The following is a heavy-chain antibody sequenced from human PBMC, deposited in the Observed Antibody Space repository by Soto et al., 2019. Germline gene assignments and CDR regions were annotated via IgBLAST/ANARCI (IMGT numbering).Heavy chain of an antibody. Sequence: QVQLVESGGGVVQPGRSLRLSCEASGLTFSIYGMHWVRQAPGKGLEWGAAISNDGSKKFYGDSVRGRFSISRDNSSNTLYLQMNSLRTEDTAIYYCAKSFRSSGYYYFEDWGQGTLVTVSS. CDR2: ISNDGSKK. D-gene: IGHD3-22*01. V-gene: IGHV3-30*18. CDR1: GLTFSIYG. CDR3: AKSFRSSGYYYFED. J-gene: IGHJ4*02.